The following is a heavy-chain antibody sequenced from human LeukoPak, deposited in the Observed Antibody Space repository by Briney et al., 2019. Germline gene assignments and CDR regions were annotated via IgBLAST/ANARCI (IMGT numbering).Heavy chain of an antibody. V-gene: IGHV3-21*01. CDR1: GLTFSSYS. CDR3: AREYCSSTSCYSRAFDI. Sequence: PGGSLRLSCAASGLTFSSYSMNWVRQAPGKGLEWVSSISSSSSYIYYADSVKGRFTISRDNAKNSLYLQMNSLRAEDTAVYYCAREYCSSTSCYSRAFDIWGQGTMVTVSS. D-gene: IGHD2-2*01. J-gene: IGHJ3*02. CDR2: ISSSSSYI.